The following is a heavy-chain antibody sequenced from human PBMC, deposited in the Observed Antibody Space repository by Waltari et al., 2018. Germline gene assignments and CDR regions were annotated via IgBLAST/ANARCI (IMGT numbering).Heavy chain of an antibody. Sequence: QVQLVQSGAEVKKPGSSVKVSCKASGGTFSSYAISWVRQAPGQGLEWMGGIIPILGIANYEQKFQGRVTITADKPTSTAYMELSSLRSEDTAVYYCARDCCDFWSGSPPDAFDIWGQGTMVTVSS. V-gene: IGHV1-69*10. CDR2: IIPILGIA. CDR3: ARDCCDFWSGSPPDAFDI. D-gene: IGHD3-3*01. J-gene: IGHJ3*02. CDR1: GGTFSSYA.